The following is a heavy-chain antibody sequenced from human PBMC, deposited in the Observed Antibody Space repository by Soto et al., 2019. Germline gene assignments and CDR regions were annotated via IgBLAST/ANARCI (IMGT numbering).Heavy chain of an antibody. CDR1: GFTVSSNP. D-gene: IGHD4-17*01. J-gene: IGHJ6*02. CDR3: ARGGPGDYRRRYFYGLDV. Sequence: EVQLVESGGDLVQPGGSLRLSCAASGFTVSSNPMNWVRQAPGKGLEWVSVFYSGGNTYYADSVKGRFTISRDNAKNTLCLQMNSLRVEDTAVYYCARGGPGDYRRRYFYGLDVWGQGTTVTVSS. V-gene: IGHV3-66*01. CDR2: FYSGGNT.